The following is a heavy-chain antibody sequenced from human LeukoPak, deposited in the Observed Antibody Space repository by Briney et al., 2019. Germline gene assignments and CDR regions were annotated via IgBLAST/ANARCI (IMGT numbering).Heavy chain of an antibody. CDR3: ATNLWFGMNWFDP. CDR1: GGSISSSSYY. CDR2: IYYSGST. D-gene: IGHD3-10*01. Sequence: PSETLSLTCTVSGGSISSSSYYWGWIRQPPGKGLEWIGSIYYSGSTYYNPSLKSRVTISVDTSKNQLSLKLSSVTAADTAVYYCATNLWFGMNWFDPWGQGTLVTVSS. J-gene: IGHJ5*02. V-gene: IGHV4-39*01.